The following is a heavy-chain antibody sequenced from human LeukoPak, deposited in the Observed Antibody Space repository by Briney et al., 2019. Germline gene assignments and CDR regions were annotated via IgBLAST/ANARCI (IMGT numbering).Heavy chain of an antibody. D-gene: IGHD2-21*02. CDR3: ARDDCYYYYGMDV. J-gene: IGHJ6*02. CDR1: GGSINSYY. V-gene: IGHV4-59*01. Sequence: SETLSLTCTVSGGSINSYYWNWIRQPPGKGLEWIGYIYYTGSTIYNPSLKSRVTMSVDTSKTQFSLTLSSVTAADTAVYYCARDDCYYYYGMDVWGQGTTVTVSS. CDR2: IYYTGST.